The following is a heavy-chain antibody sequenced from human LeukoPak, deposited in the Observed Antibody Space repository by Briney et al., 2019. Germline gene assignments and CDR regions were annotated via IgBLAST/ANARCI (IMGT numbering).Heavy chain of an antibody. J-gene: IGHJ4*02. CDR2: ISGSGDAT. CDR3: ARRPTYCTTTSCLDY. D-gene: IGHD2-2*01. CDR1: GFTFSNNA. Sequence: GGSLRLSCAASGFTFSNNAMCWVRQAPGKGLEWVSSISGSGDATYYVDAVRGRFTISRDNSRNTMYFQMNTLRADDTAVYYCARRPTYCTTTSCLDYWGQGTLVTVSS. V-gene: IGHV3-23*01.